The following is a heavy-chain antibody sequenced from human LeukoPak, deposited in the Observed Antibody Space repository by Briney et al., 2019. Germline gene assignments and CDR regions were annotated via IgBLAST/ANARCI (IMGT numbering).Heavy chain of an antibody. CDR2: INSDGSST. CDR1: GFTFSSYW. CDR3: ARRIRGGGFDY. D-gene: IGHD3-10*01. V-gene: IGHV3-74*01. Sequence: GGSLRLSCAASGFTFSSYWMHWVRQAPGKGLVWVSRINSDGSSTSYADSVKGRFTISRDNAKNTLYLQMNSLRAEDTAVYYCARRIRGGGFDYWGQGTLVTVSS. J-gene: IGHJ4*02.